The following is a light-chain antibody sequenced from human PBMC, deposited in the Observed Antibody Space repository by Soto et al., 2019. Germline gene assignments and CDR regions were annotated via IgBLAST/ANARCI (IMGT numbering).Light chain of an antibody. Sequence: DIQMTQSPSTLSASVGDRVTITCRASQSLNSLLAWYQQKPGRAPKLLIYDASTLESGVPSRFSGSGSGTEFTLTISSLQTDDFATYYCQQYNSYSSWTFGQGTKGKSN. CDR3: QQYNSYSSWT. CDR1: QSLNSL. V-gene: IGKV1-5*01. CDR2: DAS. J-gene: IGKJ1*01.